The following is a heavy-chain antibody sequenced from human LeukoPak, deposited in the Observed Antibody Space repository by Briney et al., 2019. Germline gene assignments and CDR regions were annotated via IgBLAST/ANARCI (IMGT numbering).Heavy chain of an antibody. CDR3: ARQGAAAYQTSRLNWFDP. V-gene: IGHV4-61*02. CDR1: GGSISSGSYY. Sequence: SQTLSLTCTVSGGSISSGSYYWRWLRQPAGKGLEWIGRIYTSGSTNYNPSLKSRVTISVDTSKNQFSLKLSSVTAADTAVYYCARQGAAAYQTSRLNWFDPWGQGTLVTVSS. D-gene: IGHD2-2*01. CDR2: IYTSGST. J-gene: IGHJ5*02.